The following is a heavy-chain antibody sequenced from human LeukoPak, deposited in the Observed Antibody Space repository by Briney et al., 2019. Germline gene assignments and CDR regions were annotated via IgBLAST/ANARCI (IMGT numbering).Heavy chain of an antibody. D-gene: IGHD2-15*01. CDR1: GFTFSSYW. CDR3: AKDGEGNIVVVVAPLYYMDV. Sequence: GGSLRLSCAASGFTFSSYWMSWVRQAPGKGLEWVSAISGSGGSTYYADSVKGRFTISRDNSKNTLYLQMNSLRAEDTAVYYCAKDGEGNIVVVVAPLYYMDVWGKGTTVTVSS. CDR2: ISGSGGST. J-gene: IGHJ6*03. V-gene: IGHV3-23*01.